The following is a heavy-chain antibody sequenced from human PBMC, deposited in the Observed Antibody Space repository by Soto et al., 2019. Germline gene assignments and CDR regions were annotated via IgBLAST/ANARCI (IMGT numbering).Heavy chain of an antibody. CDR2: IKSKSDGATT. CDR3: TTGLTIFGVVIDP. J-gene: IGHJ5*02. Sequence: GSLRLSCAASGFTFSNALMTWVRQAPGKGLEWDGRIKSKSDGATTDYAAPVRGRFIISRDDSKNTLYLQMNSLKTEYTAVYYSTTGLTIFGVVIDPRGQGTLVTASS. D-gene: IGHD3-3*01. CDR1: GFTFSNAL. V-gene: IGHV3-15*01.